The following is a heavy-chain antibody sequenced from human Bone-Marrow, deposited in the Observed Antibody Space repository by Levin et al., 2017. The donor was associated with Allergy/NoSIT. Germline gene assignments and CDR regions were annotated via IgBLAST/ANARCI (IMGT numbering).Heavy chain of an antibody. CDR3: AKSGERDSSGYYYGYFDY. D-gene: IGHD3-22*01. CDR1: GFTFSSYA. J-gene: IGHJ4*02. Sequence: GGSLRLSCAASGFTFSSYAMSWVRRAPGKGLEWVSAISGSGDNTYYADSVKGRFTISRDKSKNTLYLQMNSLRAEDTAVYYCAKSGERDSSGYYYGYFDYWGQGTLVTVSS. V-gene: IGHV3-23*01. CDR2: ISGSGDNT.